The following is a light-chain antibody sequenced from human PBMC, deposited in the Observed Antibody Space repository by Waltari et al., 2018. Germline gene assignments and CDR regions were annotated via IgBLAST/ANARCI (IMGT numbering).Light chain of an antibody. CDR3: CSYAGGTTYV. CDR1: SRDGGNYTV. V-gene: IGLV2-23*01. CDR2: EAS. Sequence: QPALTQPASVSGSPGQSITLPCTGTSRDGGNYTVVSWYQQYPGKAPKFIIYEASEGPSGVPNRFSGSKSGNTASLTISGLQAEDEADYYCCSYAGGTTYVFGTGTKVTVL. J-gene: IGLJ1*01.